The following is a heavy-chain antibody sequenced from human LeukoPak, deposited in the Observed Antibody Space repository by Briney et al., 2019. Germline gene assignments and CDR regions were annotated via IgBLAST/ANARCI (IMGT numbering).Heavy chain of an antibody. CDR3: ASLKNYYDSSGYLVTDAFDI. D-gene: IGHD3-22*01. J-gene: IGHJ3*02. V-gene: IGHV1-18*01. CDR2: INTYNSKT. Sequence: ASVKVSCKASGYIFSSYGLNWVRQAPGQGLEWMGWINTYNSKTNYAENLQGRVTMTTDTSTSTVYMELRSLRSDDTAVYYCASLKNYYDSSGYLVTDAFDIWGQGTMVTVSS. CDR1: GYIFSSYG.